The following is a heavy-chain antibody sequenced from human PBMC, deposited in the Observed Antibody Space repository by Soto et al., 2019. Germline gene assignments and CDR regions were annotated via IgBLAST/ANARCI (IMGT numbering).Heavy chain of an antibody. J-gene: IGHJ4*02. D-gene: IGHD2-2*01. CDR3: VRGDSRDQ. CDR2: LSGSSSLK. V-gene: IGHV3-21*01. Sequence: EVQLVESGGGLVKPGDSRRMTCTGSGFTFSSFTLNWVRQAPGKGPEWLASLSGSSSLKYYADSVRGRFTIFRDNAKKPVYRQMNNLRVEDTAVYYGVRGDSRDQWGQGTLVAVSS. CDR1: GFTFSSFT.